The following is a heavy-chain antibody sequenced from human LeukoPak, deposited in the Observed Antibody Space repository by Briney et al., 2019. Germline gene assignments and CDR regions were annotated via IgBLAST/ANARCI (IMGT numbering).Heavy chain of an antibody. V-gene: IGHV1-2*02. Sequence: ASVNVSCKASGYTLTDYYVHWVRLAPGQGLEWMGWFNPNSGGTNYAQKFQGRVTMTRDTSISTAYMELSRLTSDDTGVYYCARGYAYFDYWGQGTLVTVS. CDR1: GYTLTDYY. CDR2: FNPNSGGT. CDR3: ARGYAYFDY. J-gene: IGHJ4*02. D-gene: IGHD2-2*01.